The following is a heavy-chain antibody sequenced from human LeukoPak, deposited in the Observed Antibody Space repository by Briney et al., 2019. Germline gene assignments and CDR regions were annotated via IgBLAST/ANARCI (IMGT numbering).Heavy chain of an antibody. V-gene: IGHV1-18*01. D-gene: IGHD6-19*01. J-gene: IGHJ6*03. CDR3: ARDSSGWHYYYYYMDV. CDR2: ISAYNGNT. CDR1: GYTFTSYG. Sequence: GASVEVSCKASGYTFTSYGISWVRQAPGQGLEWMGWISAYNGNTNYAQKLQGRVTMTTDTSTSTAYMELRSLRSDDTAVYYCARDSSGWHYYYYYMDVWGKGTTVTISS.